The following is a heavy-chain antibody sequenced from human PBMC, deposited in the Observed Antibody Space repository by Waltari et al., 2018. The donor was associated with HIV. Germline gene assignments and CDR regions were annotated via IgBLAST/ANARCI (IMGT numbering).Heavy chain of an antibody. J-gene: IGHJ4*02. CDR3: AKAFSDNTAYYYDF. D-gene: IGHD3-22*01. V-gene: IGHV3-23*01. Sequence: EVQLLESGGGLVQPGGSRRLSCAASGFAYVSYAMTWVRQSPGRGLEGVAAIRGSGADSFYADSVKGRFSISRDNSKNTVYLQMNNLRAADTAIYYCAKAFSDNTAYYYDFWGRGTRVTVAS. CDR1: GFAYVSYA. CDR2: IRGSGADS.